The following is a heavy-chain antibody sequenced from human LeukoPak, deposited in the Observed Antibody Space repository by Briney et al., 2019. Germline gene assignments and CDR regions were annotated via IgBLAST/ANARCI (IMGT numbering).Heavy chain of an antibody. D-gene: IGHD6-19*01. CDR1: GYSFTNYA. V-gene: IGHV7-4-1*02. Sequence: DSVKVACKADGYSFTNYAMNWVRQAHGHGIEWMGWILTSTGNPPYAQGFTGGFVFSLDTSVSTAYLQISSLKAEDTAVYYCAREVAVAGKEKGDYWGQGTLVTVSS. CDR2: ILTSTGNP. CDR3: AREVAVAGKEKGDY. J-gene: IGHJ4*02.